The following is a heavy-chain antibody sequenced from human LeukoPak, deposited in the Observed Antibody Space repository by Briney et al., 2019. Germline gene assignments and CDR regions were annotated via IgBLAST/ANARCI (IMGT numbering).Heavy chain of an antibody. Sequence: PGGSLRLSCAASGFPFNDYSMNWVRQAPGKGLEWISYIGISSGNTKYADSVKGRFTISGDNAKNALYVQMNSLRAEDTAVYYCARDRIVTYYYYGMDVWGQGTTVTVSS. CDR3: ARDRIVTYYYYGMDV. V-gene: IGHV3-48*04. CDR1: GFPFNDYS. J-gene: IGHJ6*02. CDR2: IGISSGNT. D-gene: IGHD1-26*01.